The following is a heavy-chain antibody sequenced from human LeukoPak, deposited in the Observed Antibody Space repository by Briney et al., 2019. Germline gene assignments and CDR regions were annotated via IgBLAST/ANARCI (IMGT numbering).Heavy chain of an antibody. CDR3: ARDGEQEKEGETDCSRGGLDY. J-gene: IGHJ4*02. V-gene: IGHV3-30*04. D-gene: IGHD2-21*01. CDR2: ISYDGTNK. CDR1: GFTFSSYA. Sequence: PGRSLRLSCAASGFTFSSYAMHWVRQAPGKGLEWMAVISYDGTNKYYAGSVKGRFTISRDNSKNTLYLQMNSLRAEDTAVYYCARDGEQEKEGETDCSRGGLDYWGQGTLVTVSS.